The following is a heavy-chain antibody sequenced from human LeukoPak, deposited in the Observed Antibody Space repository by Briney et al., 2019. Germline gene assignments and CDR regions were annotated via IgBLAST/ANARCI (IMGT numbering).Heavy chain of an antibody. CDR2: INSDGSST. D-gene: IGHD1-26*01. CDR3: ARGSGTINMFDY. J-gene: IGHJ4*02. CDR1: GFTFSIYW. Sequence: GGSLRLSCAGSGFTFSIYWMHWVRQVPGKGLVWVSRINSDGSSTTYADSVKGRFTISRDNARNTLYLQMNSLRAEDTAVYYCARGSGTINMFDYWGQGTLVTVSS. V-gene: IGHV3-74*01.